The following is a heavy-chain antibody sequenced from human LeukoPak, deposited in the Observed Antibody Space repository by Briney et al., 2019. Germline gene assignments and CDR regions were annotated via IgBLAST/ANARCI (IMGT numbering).Heavy chain of an antibody. V-gene: IGHV1-2*02. CDR2: SPNSGGT. CDR1: GYIFTDSY. D-gene: IGHD1-1*01. J-gene: IGHJ3*02. Sequence: ASVKVSCKASGYIFTDSYIHWVRQAPGQGLEWISPNSGGTEYAQKVQGRVSMTRDPSTSTAYMELRRLRSDDTAVYYCARVRGELRGAFDIWGQGTMTTISS. CDR3: ARVRGELRGAFDI.